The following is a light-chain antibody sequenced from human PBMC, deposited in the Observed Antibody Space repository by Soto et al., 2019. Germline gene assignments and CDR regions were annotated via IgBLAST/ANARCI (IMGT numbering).Light chain of an antibody. CDR2: DAS. CDR1: QSFRGL. CDR3: QQYGRSPH. V-gene: IGKV3-20*01. Sequence: EVVLTQSPVTLSLSPGERATLSCRASQSFRGLLAWYQQKPGQAPRLLIYDASNRATGIPDRFSGSGSGTDFTLTISRLEPEDFAVYYCQQYGRSPHFGPGTKVDIK. J-gene: IGKJ3*01.